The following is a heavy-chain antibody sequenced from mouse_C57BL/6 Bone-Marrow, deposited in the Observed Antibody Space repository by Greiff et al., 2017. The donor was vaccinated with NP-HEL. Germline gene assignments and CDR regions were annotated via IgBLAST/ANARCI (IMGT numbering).Heavy chain of an antibody. Sequence: EVQLQQSGPELVKPGASVKIPCKASGYTFTDYNMDWVKQSHGKSLEWIGDINPNNGGTIYNQKFKGKATLTVDKSSSTAYMELRSLTSEDTAVYYCARFFYYYGFYAMDYWGQGTSVTVSS. CDR3: ARFFYYYGFYAMDY. J-gene: IGHJ4*01. V-gene: IGHV1-18*01. CDR2: INPNNGGT. D-gene: IGHD1-1*01. CDR1: GYTFTDYN.